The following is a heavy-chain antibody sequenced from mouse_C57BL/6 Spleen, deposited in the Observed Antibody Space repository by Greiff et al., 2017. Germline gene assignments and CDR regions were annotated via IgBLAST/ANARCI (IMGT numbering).Heavy chain of an antibody. J-gene: IGHJ4*01. V-gene: IGHV1-26*01. CDR2: INPNNGGT. Sequence: EVQLQQSGPELVKPGASVKISCKASGYTFTDYYMNWVKQSHGKSLEWIGDINPNNGGTSYNQKFKGKATLTVDKSSSTAYMELRSLTSEDSAVYYCAVTDSSGPYYAMDYWGQGTSVTVSS. CDR1: GYTFTDYY. D-gene: IGHD3-2*02. CDR3: AVTDSSGPYYAMDY.